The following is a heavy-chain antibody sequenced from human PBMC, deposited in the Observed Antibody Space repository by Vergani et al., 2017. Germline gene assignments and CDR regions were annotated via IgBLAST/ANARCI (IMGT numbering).Heavy chain of an antibody. CDR2: VSGSSATP. CDR3: TKGSRGYTGYFFDY. J-gene: IGHJ4*02. CDR1: GFSFPGYA. Sequence: EVQLLESGGGLVQPGGSLRLSCEASGFSFPGYAMSWVRQAPGKGLEWVSSVSGSSATPYYADSVKGRFIISRDNSKNTLHLQMNSLRAGDTAVYYCTKGSRGYTGYFFDYWGQGTLATVSS. D-gene: IGHD5-12*01. V-gene: IGHV3-23*01.